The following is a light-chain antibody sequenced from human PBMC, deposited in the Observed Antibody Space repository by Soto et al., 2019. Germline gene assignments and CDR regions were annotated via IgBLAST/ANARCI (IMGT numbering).Light chain of an antibody. Sequence: QSVLTQPPSASGTPGQRVTISCSGSRSNIGSNYVYWFQQLPGTAPRHLIYRNNQRPSGVPDRFSGSKSGTSASLAISGLRSGDEADYYCAAWDDSRSVYYVFGTGTKLTVL. J-gene: IGLJ1*01. CDR3: AAWDDSRSVYYV. CDR1: RSNIGSNY. V-gene: IGLV1-47*01. CDR2: RNN.